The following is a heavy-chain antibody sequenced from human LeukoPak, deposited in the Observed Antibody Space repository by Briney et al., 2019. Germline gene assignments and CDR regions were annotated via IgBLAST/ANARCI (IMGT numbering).Heavy chain of an antibody. V-gene: IGHV3-23*01. CDR1: GFTFSSYS. CDR2: ISGSGGST. J-gene: IGHJ3*02. D-gene: IGHD3-22*01. CDR3: AKADYYDSSHDAFDI. Sequence: GGSLRLSCAASGFTFSSYSMNWVRQAPGKGLEWVSAISGSGGSTYYADSVKGRFTISRDNSKNTLYLQMNSLRAEDTAVYYCAKADYYDSSHDAFDIWGQGTMVTVSS.